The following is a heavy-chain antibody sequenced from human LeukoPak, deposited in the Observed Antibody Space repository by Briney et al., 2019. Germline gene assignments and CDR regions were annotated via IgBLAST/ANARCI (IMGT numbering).Heavy chain of an antibody. J-gene: IGHJ6*03. CDR3: ARDPYSGSYGPYYYYYMDV. D-gene: IGHD1-26*01. CDR1: GFTFSSYA. V-gene: IGHV3-23*01. CDR2: ISGSGGRT. Sequence: GGSLRLSCADSGFTFSSYAMSWVRQAPGKGLEWVSAISGSGGRTYYADSVRGRFTMSRDNSKNMLYLQMDSLGVEDTAVYYCARDPYSGSYGPYYYYYMDVWGEGTTVTISS.